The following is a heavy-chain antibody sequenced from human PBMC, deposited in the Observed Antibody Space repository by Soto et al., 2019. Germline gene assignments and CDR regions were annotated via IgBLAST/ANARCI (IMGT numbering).Heavy chain of an antibody. Sequence: EVQLVESGGGLVQPGGSLRLSCAASGFSFSSYEMNWVRQAPGKGLEWVSYISSSGTSITYADSVKGRVTISRDNAKNSLYLKMNSMRAEDTAVYYCARDPGCSNGVCSRFDYWGQGTLVTVSS. CDR2: ISSSGTSI. CDR1: GFSFSSYE. J-gene: IGHJ4*02. V-gene: IGHV3-48*03. D-gene: IGHD2-8*01. CDR3: ARDPGCSNGVCSRFDY.